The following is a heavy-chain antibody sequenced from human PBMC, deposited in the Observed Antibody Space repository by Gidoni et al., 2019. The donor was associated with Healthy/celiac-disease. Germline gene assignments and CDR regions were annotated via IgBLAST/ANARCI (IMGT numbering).Heavy chain of an antibody. CDR3: AREDGTSDAFDI. D-gene: IGHD1-1*01. CDR1: GGSVSSGSYY. Sequence: QVQLQESGPGLVKPSATLSLTCTVSGGSVSSGSYYWSWIRQPPGKGLEWIGYIYYSGSTNYNPSLKSRVTISVDTSKNQFSLKLSSVTAADTAVYYCAREDGTSDAFDIWGQGTMVTVSS. V-gene: IGHV4-61*01. CDR2: IYYSGST. J-gene: IGHJ3*02.